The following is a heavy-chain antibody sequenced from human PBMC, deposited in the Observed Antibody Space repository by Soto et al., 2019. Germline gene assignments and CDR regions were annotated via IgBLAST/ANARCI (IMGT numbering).Heavy chain of an antibody. CDR2: IYYSGST. V-gene: IGHV4-61*01. J-gene: IGHJ4*02. Sequence: SQNLSLNCTVSGGSVSSGSYYWSWIRQPPGKGLEWIGYIYYSGSTNYNPSLKSRVTISVDTSKNQFSLKLSSVTTADTAVYYCARRRTSGWNYDYWDQGTLVTVSS. D-gene: IGHD1-7*01. CDR1: GGSVSSGSYY. CDR3: ARRRTSGWNYDY.